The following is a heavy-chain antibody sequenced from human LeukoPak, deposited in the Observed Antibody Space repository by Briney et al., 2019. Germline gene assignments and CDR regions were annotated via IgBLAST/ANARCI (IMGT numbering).Heavy chain of an antibody. Sequence: APVKVSCKASGGTFSSYAISWVRQAPGQGLEWMGRIIPILGIANYAQKFQGRVTITADKSTSTAYMELSSLRSEDTAVYYCALSGIEYYFDYWGQGTLVTVSS. CDR1: GGTFSSYA. J-gene: IGHJ4*02. CDR3: ALSGIEYYFDY. CDR2: IIPILGIA. V-gene: IGHV1-69*04. D-gene: IGHD3-10*01.